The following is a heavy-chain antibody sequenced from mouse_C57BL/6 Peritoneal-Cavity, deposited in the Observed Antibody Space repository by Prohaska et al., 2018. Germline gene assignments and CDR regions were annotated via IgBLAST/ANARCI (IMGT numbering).Heavy chain of an antibody. V-gene: IGHV1-81*01. J-gene: IGHJ2*01. Sequence: GKKRTGQGTEGIGEKEPRSGNTYYNEKFKGKATLTADKAYSTAYMELRSLTSENTAVYYCARRGNYFDYWGQGTTLTVSS. CDR3: ARRGNYFDY. CDR2: KEPRSGNT. D-gene: IGHD1-1*02.